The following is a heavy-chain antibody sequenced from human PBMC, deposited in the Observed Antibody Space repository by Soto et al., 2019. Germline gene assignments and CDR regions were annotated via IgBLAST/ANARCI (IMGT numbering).Heavy chain of an antibody. D-gene: IGHD1-7*01. V-gene: IGHV6-1*01. CDR2: TYYRSRWYN. J-gene: IGHJ6*03. CDR1: GDSVSSNSAA. Sequence: SQTLSLTGAISGDSVSSNSAAWNWIRLSPSRGLEWLARTYYRSRWYNDYAVSVRSRITVNPDTSKNQFSLQLTSVTPEDTAVYYCAGTTSHQPYYMDVWGKGTTVTVSS. CDR3: AGTTSHQPYYMDV.